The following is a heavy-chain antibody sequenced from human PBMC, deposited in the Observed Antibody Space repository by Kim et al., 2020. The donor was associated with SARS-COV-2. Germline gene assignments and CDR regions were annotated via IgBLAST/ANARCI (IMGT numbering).Heavy chain of an antibody. J-gene: IGHJ4*02. CDR1: GFTFSSYA. V-gene: IGHV3-30*04. CDR2: ISYDGSNK. Sequence: GGSLRLSCAASGFTFSSYAMHWVRQAPGKGLECVAVISYDGSNKYYADSVKGRFTISRDNSKNTLYLQMTSLRAEDTAVYYCARVNDYWGQGTLVTVSS. CDR3: ARVNDY.